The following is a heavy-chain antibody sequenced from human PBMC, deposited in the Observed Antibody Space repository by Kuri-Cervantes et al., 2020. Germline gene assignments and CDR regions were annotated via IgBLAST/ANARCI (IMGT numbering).Heavy chain of an antibody. CDR1: GGSFSGYY. V-gene: IGHV4-34*01. CDR2: INHRGST. CDR3: ARAQEGRPFDY. D-gene: IGHD1-26*01. J-gene: IGHJ4*02. Sequence: SQTLSLTCAVYGGSFSGYYWSWIRQPPGKGLEWIGEINHRGSTNYKLSLKNRVTISVDTSKNQFSLNLSSVTAADTAVYYCARAQEGRPFDYWGQGTLVTVSS.